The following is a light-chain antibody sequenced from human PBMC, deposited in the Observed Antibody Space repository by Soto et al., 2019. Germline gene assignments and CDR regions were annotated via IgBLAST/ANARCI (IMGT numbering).Light chain of an antibody. J-gene: IGLJ1*01. CDR1: SSEVGGYNY. CDR2: HVS. V-gene: IGLV2-14*01. Sequence: QSVLTQPASVSGSPGQSITISCPGTSSEVGGYNYVSWYQQYPGKAPKLMIYHVSNRPSGVSDRFSGSKSCNSASLTISWLQAEDEADYYCSSYTTTSAYVFGTGTKVTVL. CDR3: SSYTTTSAYV.